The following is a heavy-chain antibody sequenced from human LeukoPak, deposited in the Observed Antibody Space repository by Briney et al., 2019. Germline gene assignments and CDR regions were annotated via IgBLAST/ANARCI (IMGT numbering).Heavy chain of an antibody. V-gene: IGHV3-23*01. CDR3: AKSMYYYDSSGYNYFDY. Sequence: GGSLRLSCAASGFTFSSYAMSWVRQAPGKGLEWVSAISGSGGSTYYADSVKGRFTIFRDNSKNTLYLQMNSLRAEDTAVYYCAKSMYYYDSSGYNYFDYWGQGTLVTVSS. J-gene: IGHJ4*02. D-gene: IGHD3-22*01. CDR2: ISGSGGST. CDR1: GFTFSSYA.